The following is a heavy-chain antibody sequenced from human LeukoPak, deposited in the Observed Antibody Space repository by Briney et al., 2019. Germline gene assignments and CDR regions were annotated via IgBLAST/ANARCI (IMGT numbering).Heavy chain of an antibody. V-gene: IGHV3-21*04. J-gene: IGHJ4*02. Sequence: GGSLRLSCAASGFTFSSYSMNWVRQAPGKGLEWVSSISSSSSYIYYADSVKGRFTISRDNAKNSLYLQMNSLRAEDTAVYYCAKLKRESYYDSSGVFDYWGQGTLVTVSS. CDR1: GFTFSSYS. D-gene: IGHD3-22*01. CDR3: AKLKRESYYDSSGVFDY. CDR2: ISSSSSYI.